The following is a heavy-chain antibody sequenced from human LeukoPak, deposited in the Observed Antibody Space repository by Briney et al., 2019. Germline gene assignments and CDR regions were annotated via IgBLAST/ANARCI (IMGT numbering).Heavy chain of an antibody. Sequence: GGSLILSCAASGFTFSSNVMIWVRQAPGKRLEWVSSIPASGGSTYYADSVKGRFTISRDNSKNSLYLQMNSLRAEDTAVYYCARHGSSWSLDYWGQGTLVTVSS. CDR3: ARHGSSWSLDY. J-gene: IGHJ4*02. V-gene: IGHV3-23*01. CDR2: IPASGGST. D-gene: IGHD6-13*01. CDR1: GFTFSSNV.